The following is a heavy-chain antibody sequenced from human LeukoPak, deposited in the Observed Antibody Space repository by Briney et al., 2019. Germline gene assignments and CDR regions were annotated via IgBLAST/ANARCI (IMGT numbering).Heavy chain of an antibody. CDR2: IIPIIGVP. D-gene: IGHD3-22*01. J-gene: IGHJ4*02. CDR3: AREFSRTSGYNYYFDY. V-gene: IGHV1-69*04. Sequence: ASVKVSCKASGGTFSSYAFSWVRQAPGQGLEWMGRIIPIIGVPTYAQKLQGRVTITADISTNTAFMELSSLRSEDTAVYFCAREFSRTSGYNYYFDYWGQGTLVTVSS. CDR1: GGTFSSYA.